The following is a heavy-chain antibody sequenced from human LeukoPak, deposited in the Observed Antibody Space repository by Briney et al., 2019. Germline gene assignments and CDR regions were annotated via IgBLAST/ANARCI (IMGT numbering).Heavy chain of an antibody. V-gene: IGHV3-30*02. CDR3: ANLSWESYGSVWFDP. D-gene: IGHD3-16*02. Sequence: GGSLRLSCAASGFTFSSYGMHWVRQAPGKGLEWVAFIRYDGSNKYYADSVKGRFTISRDNSKNTPYLQINSLRAEDTAVYYCANLSWESYGSVWFDPWGQGTLVTVSS. CDR1: GFTFSSYG. CDR2: IRYDGSNK. J-gene: IGHJ5*02.